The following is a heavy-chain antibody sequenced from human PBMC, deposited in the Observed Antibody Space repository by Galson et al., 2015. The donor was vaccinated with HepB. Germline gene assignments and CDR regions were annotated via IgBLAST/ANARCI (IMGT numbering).Heavy chain of an antibody. CDR3: TTTIKWSDYCGIDY. CDR1: GFTFSNAW. CDR2: IKSKTDGGTT. D-gene: IGHD4-23*01. J-gene: IGHJ4*02. V-gene: IGHV3-15*01. Sequence: SLRLSCAASGFTFSNAWMSWFRQAPGKGLEWVGRIKSKTDGGTTDYAAPVKGRFTISRDASKNTLYLQMNSLKTEDTAVYYCTTTIKWSDYCGIDYWGQGTLVTVSS.